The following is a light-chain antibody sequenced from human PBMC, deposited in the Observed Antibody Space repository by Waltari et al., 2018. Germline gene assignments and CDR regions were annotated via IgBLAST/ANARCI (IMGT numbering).Light chain of an antibody. CDR1: DLPKQY. J-gene: IGLJ3*02. CDR3: YSTDSSGNHRV. CDR2: EDT. Sequence: SYELTQPPSVSVSPGQTSRITCSGDDLPKQYAYWYQQKPGQAPRVVIYEDTKRPSGIPESFSGSSSGTMATFTISGAQVEDEADYYCYSTDSSGNHRVFGRGTKLTVL. V-gene: IGLV3-10*01.